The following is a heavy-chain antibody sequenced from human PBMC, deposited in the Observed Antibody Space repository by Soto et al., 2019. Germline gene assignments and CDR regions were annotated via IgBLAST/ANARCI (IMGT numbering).Heavy chain of an antibody. J-gene: IGHJ5*02. V-gene: IGHV4-4*07. CDR2: IYATGTT. D-gene: IGHD1-1*01. Sequence: SETLSLTCTVSGASISCFYWSWMRKSAGKGLEWIGRIYATGTTDYNPSLKSRVMMSVDTSKKQFSLKLRSVTAADTAVYYCVRDGTKTLRDWFDPWGQGISVTVSS. CDR3: VRDGTKTLRDWFDP. CDR1: GASISCFY.